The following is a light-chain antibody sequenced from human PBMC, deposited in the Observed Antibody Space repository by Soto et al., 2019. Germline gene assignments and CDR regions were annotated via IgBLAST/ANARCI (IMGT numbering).Light chain of an antibody. CDR1: QSVSSSN. J-gene: IGKJ5*01. V-gene: IGKV3D-20*02. CDR2: GAS. CDR3: QQRSNWMIT. Sequence: EIVLTQSPGTLSLSPGERATLSCRASQSVSSSNLALYQQKPGQAPRLLIYGASSRATGIPDRFSGSGSGADFTLTISSLEPEDFGVYYCQQRSNWMITFGQGTRLEIK.